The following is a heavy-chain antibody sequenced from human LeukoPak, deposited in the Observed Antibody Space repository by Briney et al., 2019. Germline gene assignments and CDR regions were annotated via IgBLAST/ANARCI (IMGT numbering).Heavy chain of an antibody. CDR3: ASPFGSPRPDYYYYGMDV. J-gene: IGHJ6*04. Sequence: APVKVSCKASGYTFTSYAMHWVRQAPGQRLEWMGWINAGNGNTKYSQKFQGRVTITRDTSAGTAYMELSSLRSEDTAVYYCASPFGSPRPDYYYYGMDVWGKGTTVTVSS. D-gene: IGHD3-3*01. V-gene: IGHV1-3*01. CDR1: GYTFTSYA. CDR2: INAGNGNT.